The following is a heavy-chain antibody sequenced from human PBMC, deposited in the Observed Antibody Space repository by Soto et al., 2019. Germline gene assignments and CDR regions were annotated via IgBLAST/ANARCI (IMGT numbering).Heavy chain of an antibody. Sequence: GGSLRLSCTSSGFTFVDYAMSWVRQAPGKGLEWVGFIRSKAYGGTTEYAASVKGRFTISRDDSKSIAYLQMNRLKTEDTAVYYCTRGHSSGYYSGWFDPWGQGTLVTVSS. CDR1: GFTFVDYA. V-gene: IGHV3-49*04. CDR3: TRGHSSGYYSGWFDP. CDR2: IRSKAYGGTT. J-gene: IGHJ5*02. D-gene: IGHD3-22*01.